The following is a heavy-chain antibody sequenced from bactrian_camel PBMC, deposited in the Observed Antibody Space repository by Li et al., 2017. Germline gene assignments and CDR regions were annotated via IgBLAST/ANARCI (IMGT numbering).Heavy chain of an antibody. CDR3: AARRSVGLCSFGNDDY. CDR1: GYLDSRYC. Sequence: HVQLVESGGGSVQAGGSLRLSCVASGYLDSRYCMAWFRQAPGKERERVAGIEHDGGAVYGDRVKGRFTVSQDTPKRTLDLQLNSLRPEDTAMYVCAARRSVGLCSFGNDDYWGQGTQVTVS. J-gene: IGHJ4*01. D-gene: IGHD2*01. V-gene: IGHV3S1*01. CDR2: IEHDGGA.